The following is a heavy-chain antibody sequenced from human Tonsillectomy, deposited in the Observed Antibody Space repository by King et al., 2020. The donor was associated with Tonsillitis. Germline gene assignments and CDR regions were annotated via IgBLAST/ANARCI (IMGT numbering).Heavy chain of an antibody. V-gene: IGHV3-64D*06. D-gene: IGHD3-3*01. J-gene: IGHJ5*02. CDR1: GFTVSSYA. CDR3: VGGYDFCSGSSNWFDP. CDR2: INSNGGST. Sequence: EVQLVESGGALVQPGGSLRLSCSASGFTVSSYAMHWVRQAPGKGLEYVSSINSNGGSTHYADSVKGRFTISRDNSKNTLYLQMSSLRTEDTAVYYCVGGYDFCSGSSNWFDPWGQGTLVTVSS.